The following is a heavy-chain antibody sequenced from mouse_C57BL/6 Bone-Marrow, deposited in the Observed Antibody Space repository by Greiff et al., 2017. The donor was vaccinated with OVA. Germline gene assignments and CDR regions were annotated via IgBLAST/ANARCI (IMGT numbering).Heavy chain of an antibody. CDR1: GFNIKDYY. CDR2: IDPEDGDT. J-gene: IGHJ2*01. V-gene: IGHV14-1*01. Sequence: VQLQQSGAELVRPGASVKLSCTASGFNIKDYYMHWVKQRPEKGLEWIGRIDPEDGDTEYAPKFQGKGTMPADTSSNTAYLQLSSLTSEDTAVYYCTPSPITTVVAGDDWGQGTTLTVSS. D-gene: IGHD1-1*01. CDR3: TPSPITTVVAGDD.